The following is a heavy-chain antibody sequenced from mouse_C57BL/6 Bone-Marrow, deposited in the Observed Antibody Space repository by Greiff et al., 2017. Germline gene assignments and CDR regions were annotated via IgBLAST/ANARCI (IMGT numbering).Heavy chain of an antibody. CDR1: GYTFTSYW. Sequence: QVQLKQPGAELVKPGASVKLSCKASGYTFTSYWMHWVKQRPGQGLEWIGMIHPNSGSTNYNEKFKSKATLTVDKSSSPAYMQLSSLPSEDSAVYYCARYGGCWGYAMGDWGQGTTVTVDS. J-gene: IGHJ4*01. CDR3: ARYGGCWGYAMGD. V-gene: IGHV1-64*01. CDR2: IHPNSGST. D-gene: IGHD1-1*02.